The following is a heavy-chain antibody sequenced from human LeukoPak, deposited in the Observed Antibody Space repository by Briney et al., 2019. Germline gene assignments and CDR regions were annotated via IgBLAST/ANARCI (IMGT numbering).Heavy chain of an antibody. CDR2: IIPIFGTA. Sequence: VASVKVSCKASGGTFSGYAISWVRQAPGQGLEWMGGIIPIFGTANYAQKFQGRVTITTDESTSTAYMELSSLRSEDTAVYYCAGYSSSLAFDIWGQGTMVTVSS. CDR1: GGTFSGYA. J-gene: IGHJ3*02. D-gene: IGHD6-6*01. V-gene: IGHV1-69*05. CDR3: AGYSSSLAFDI.